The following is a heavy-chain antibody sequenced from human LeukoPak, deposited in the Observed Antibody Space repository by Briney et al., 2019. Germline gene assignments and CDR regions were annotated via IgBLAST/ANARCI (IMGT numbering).Heavy chain of an antibody. CDR3: VRGGSGYGNFDS. D-gene: IGHD5-12*01. V-gene: IGHV3-74*01. CDR1: GFTLGSYW. Sequence: GGSLRLSCAASGFTLGSYWMHWVRQAPGKGLVWVSRINSDGSTINYADSVKGRFTISRDKARNTLYLQMNGLRAEDTAVYYCVRGGSGYGNFDSWGQGTLVTVSS. CDR2: INSDGSTI. J-gene: IGHJ4*02.